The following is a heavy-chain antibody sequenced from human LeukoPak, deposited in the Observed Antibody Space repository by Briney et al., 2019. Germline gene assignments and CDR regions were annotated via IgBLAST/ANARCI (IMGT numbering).Heavy chain of an antibody. D-gene: IGHD6-13*01. J-gene: IGHJ4*02. V-gene: IGHV4-30-2*01. CDR1: GDSISSGDYS. CDR2: IYHRGST. Sequence: PSQTLSLTCAVSGDSISSGDYSWSWIRQPPGTGLEWIGSIYHRGSTYYNPSLKSRVTISVDRSKNQFSLKLSSVTAADTAVYYCARVLGVDSSSWYPYYFDYWGQGTLVTVSS. CDR3: ARVLGVDSSSWYPYYFDY.